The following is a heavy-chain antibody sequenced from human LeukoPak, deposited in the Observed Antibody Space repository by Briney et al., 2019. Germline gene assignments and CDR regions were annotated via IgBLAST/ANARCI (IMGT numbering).Heavy chain of an antibody. Sequence: ASVKVSCKASGYTFTGYYMHWVRQAPGQGLEWMGWINPNSGSTNYAQKFQGRVTMTRDTSISTAYMELSRLRSDDTAVYYCARDAPFRQDFDYWGQGTLVTVSS. J-gene: IGHJ4*02. CDR1: GYTFTGYY. CDR3: ARDAPFRQDFDY. V-gene: IGHV1-2*02. CDR2: INPNSGST.